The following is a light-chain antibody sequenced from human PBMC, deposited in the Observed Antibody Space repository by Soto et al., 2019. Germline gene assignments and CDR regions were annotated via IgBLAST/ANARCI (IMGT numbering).Light chain of an antibody. Sequence: QSALTQPPSVSGSPGQSVTISCTGTSSDVGGYNYVCWFQQYPGKAPKLMIYDVTKRPSGVPDRFSGSKSGNTASLTISGLQAEDEADYYCCSYAGNYEIFGGGTKLTVL. CDR1: SSDVGGYNY. J-gene: IGLJ2*01. CDR3: CSYAGNYEI. CDR2: DVT. V-gene: IGLV2-11*01.